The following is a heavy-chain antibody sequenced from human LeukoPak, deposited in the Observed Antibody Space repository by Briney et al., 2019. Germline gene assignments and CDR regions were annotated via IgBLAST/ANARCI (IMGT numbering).Heavy chain of an antibody. CDR2: VNPNNGNT. D-gene: IGHD4-17*01. J-gene: IGHJ4*01. Sequence: ASVKVSCKTSGYTFTDYFIHWVRQAPGHGLQWMGWVNPNNGNTIYAQNFQGRVTMTRDTSISTAYMESSRLTSTDTALFYCATTTASRQMFDYWGQGTLVSASP. V-gene: IGHV1-2*02. CDR3: ATTTASRQMFDY. CDR1: GYTFTDYF.